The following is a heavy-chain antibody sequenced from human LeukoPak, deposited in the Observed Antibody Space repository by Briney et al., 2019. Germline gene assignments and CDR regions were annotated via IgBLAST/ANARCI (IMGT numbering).Heavy chain of an antibody. CDR2: ISGSGGST. J-gene: IGHJ4*02. Sequence: AGGSLRLSCAASGFTFSSYAMSWVRQAPGKGLEWISAISGSGGSTYCADSVKGRFTLSRDNSKNPQYLQMNSMRAEDRAVYYCAKPLAGDGYNLEYWGQGTLVTVAS. CDR3: AKPLAGDGYNLEY. CDR1: GFTFSSYA. D-gene: IGHD5-24*01. V-gene: IGHV3-23*01.